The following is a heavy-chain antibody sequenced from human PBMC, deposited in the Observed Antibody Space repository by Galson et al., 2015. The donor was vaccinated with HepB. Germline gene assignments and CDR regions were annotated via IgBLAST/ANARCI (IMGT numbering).Heavy chain of an antibody. D-gene: IGHD1-14*01. V-gene: IGHV3-53*04. CDR3: VASRNY. CDR2: IYTNGNI. J-gene: IGHJ4*02. CDR1: GFSVSTND. Sequence: SLRLSCAGSGFSVSTNDMSWVRQAPGKGLEWVAVIYTNGNILYSDSVKGRLTMSRQVSKDAVYLQLNNVRPEDSALYYCVASRNYWGQGVLLTVSS.